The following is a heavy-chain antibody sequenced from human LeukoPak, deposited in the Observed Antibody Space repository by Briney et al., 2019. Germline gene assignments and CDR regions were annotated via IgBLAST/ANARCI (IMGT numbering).Heavy chain of an antibody. V-gene: IGHV3-33*01. CDR3: ARSDYGDRYYFDY. CDR1: GFTFSSYG. J-gene: IGHJ4*02. Sequence: PGRSLRLSCVASGFTFSSYGMYRVRQAPGKGLEWVAVIWFDGSNKYYGDSVKGRFTISRDNYKNTVYLQMNSLRAEDTAVYYCARSDYGDRYYFDYWGQGTLVTVSS. CDR2: IWFDGSNK. D-gene: IGHD4-17*01.